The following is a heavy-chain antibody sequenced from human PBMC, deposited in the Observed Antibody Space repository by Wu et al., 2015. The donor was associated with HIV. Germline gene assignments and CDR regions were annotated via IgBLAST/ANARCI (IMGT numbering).Heavy chain of an antibody. CDR2: INPNSGDT. CDR1: GYTFTDYY. J-gene: IGHJ6*02. D-gene: IGHD5-12*01. Sequence: QVQLVQSGAEVKKPGASLKVSCKASGYTFTDYYIHWVRQAPGQGLEWMGWINPNSGDTSYAQKFQGRVTMTRDTSISTAYMEVSRLRSDDTAVYYCARASGYGGGMVERSWGQGTTVTVSS. V-gene: IGHV1-2*02. CDR3: ARASGYGGGMVERS.